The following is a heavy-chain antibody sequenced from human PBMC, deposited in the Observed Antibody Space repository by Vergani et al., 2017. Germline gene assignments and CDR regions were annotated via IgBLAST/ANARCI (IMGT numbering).Heavy chain of an antibody. Sequence: QVQLVQSGAEVKKPGSSVKVSCKASGGTFSSYTISWVRQAPGQGLEWMGRIIPILGIANYAQKFQGRVTITADKSTSTAYMELSSLRSEDTAVYYCAREGSHSSGWYSDAFDIWGQVTLVTVSS. CDR2: IIPILGIA. CDR1: GGTFSSYT. D-gene: IGHD6-19*01. CDR3: AREGSHSSGWYSDAFDI. J-gene: IGHJ3*02. V-gene: IGHV1-69*08.